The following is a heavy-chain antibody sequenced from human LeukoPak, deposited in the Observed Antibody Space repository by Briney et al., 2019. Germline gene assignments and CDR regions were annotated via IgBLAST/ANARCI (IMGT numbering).Heavy chain of an antibody. D-gene: IGHD2-21*02. Sequence: ASVKVSCKASGYTFTSCGISWVRQAPGQGREWMAWISAYSGNTKYAQKIQGRVTMTTDTSTSTAYMELRSLRSDDTAVYYCARDAVSTVTAGGIDYWGQGTLVTVSS. J-gene: IGHJ4*02. V-gene: IGHV1-18*01. CDR1: GYTFTSCG. CDR2: ISAYSGNT. CDR3: ARDAVSTVTAGGIDY.